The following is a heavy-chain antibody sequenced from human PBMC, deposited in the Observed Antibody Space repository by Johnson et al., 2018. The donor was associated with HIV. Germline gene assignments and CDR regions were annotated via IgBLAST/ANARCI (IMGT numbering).Heavy chain of an antibody. Sequence: VQLVESGGGLVKPGGSLRLSCAASGFTFSSYDMHWVRKATGKGLEWVSGIGTAGDTYYPGSVQGRFTISRENAKNSVYLQMNSLRAEDTAVYYCATRDPTHRPGVFDIWGQGTMVTVSS. CDR1: GFTFSSYD. V-gene: IGHV3-13*01. J-gene: IGHJ3*02. CDR2: IGTAGDT. CDR3: ATRDPTHRPGVFDI. D-gene: IGHD1-14*01.